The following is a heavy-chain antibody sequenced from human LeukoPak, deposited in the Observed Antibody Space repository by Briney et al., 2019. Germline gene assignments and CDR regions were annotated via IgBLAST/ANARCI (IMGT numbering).Heavy chain of an antibody. CDR2: INPNSGGT. J-gene: IGHJ6*02. V-gene: IGHV1-2*02. CDR1: GYTFTGYY. CDR3: ARVGGGYDWFSYYYYGMDV. D-gene: IGHD5-12*01. Sequence: ASVKVSCKASGYTFTGYYMHWVRQAPGQGLEWMGWINPNSGGTNYAQKFQGRVTMTRDTSISTAYMELSRLRSDDTAVYYCARVGGGYDWFSYYYYGMDVWGQGTTVTVSS.